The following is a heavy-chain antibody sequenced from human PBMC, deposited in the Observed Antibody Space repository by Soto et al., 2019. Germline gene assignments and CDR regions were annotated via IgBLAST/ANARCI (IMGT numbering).Heavy chain of an antibody. Sequence: LSLTCNVSGFAISRGYYWSWVRQPPGKGLEWIGSIYPSVSSYHNPSLESRLALSIDTSKNQFTLKLASVTAADTALYYCAREKVGTTFFDNWGQGTQVTVSS. V-gene: IGHV4-38-2*02. CDR3: AREKVGTTFFDN. CDR2: IYPSVSS. J-gene: IGHJ4*02. D-gene: IGHD1-1*01. CDR1: GFAISRGYY.